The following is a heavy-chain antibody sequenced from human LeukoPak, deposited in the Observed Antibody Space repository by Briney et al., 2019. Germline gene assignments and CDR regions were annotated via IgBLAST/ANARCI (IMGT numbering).Heavy chain of an antibody. Sequence: ASVKVSCKASGYTFSSYDINWVRQATGQGLEWMGWMNPNSGNTGYAQKFQGRVTITRNTSISTAYMELSSLRSEDTAVYYCARGREDSGSYWRTLLPDAFDIWGQGTMVAVSS. CDR3: ARGREDSGSYWRTLLPDAFDI. V-gene: IGHV1-8*03. J-gene: IGHJ3*02. CDR2: MNPNSGNT. D-gene: IGHD1-26*01. CDR1: GYTFSSYD.